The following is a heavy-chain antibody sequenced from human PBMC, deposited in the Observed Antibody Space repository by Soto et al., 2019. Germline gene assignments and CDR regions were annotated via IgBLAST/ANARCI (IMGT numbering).Heavy chain of an antibody. J-gene: IGHJ5*02. CDR1: GYSFTSYW. CDR3: ARHSAYYYDSSGYYGPSGWFDP. V-gene: IGHV5-51*01. CDR2: IYPGDSDT. Sequence: PGESLKISCKGSGYSFTSYWIGWVRQMPGKGLEWMGIIYPGDSDTRYSPSFQGQVTISADKSISTAYLQWSSLKASDTAMYYCARHSAYYYDSSGYYGPSGWFDPWGQGTLVTVSS. D-gene: IGHD3-22*01.